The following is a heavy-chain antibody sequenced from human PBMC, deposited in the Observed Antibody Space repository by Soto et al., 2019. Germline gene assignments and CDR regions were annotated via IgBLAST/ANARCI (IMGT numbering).Heavy chain of an antibody. D-gene: IGHD2-2*01. CDR1: GYIFTSYY. Sequence: QVQLAQSGTEVKKPGASVKVSCKTSGYIFTSYYIHWVRQAPGQGLEWMGIINPSGGTTTYAQKFQGRVTMTRDTSTSTVYMELSSLRSEDTAVYYCARGPATASDAYWGLGTLVTVSS. CDR3: ARGPATASDAY. V-gene: IGHV1-46*01. J-gene: IGHJ4*02. CDR2: INPSGGTT.